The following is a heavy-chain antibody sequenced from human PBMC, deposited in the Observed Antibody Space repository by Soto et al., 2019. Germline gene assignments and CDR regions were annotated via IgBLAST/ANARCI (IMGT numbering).Heavy chain of an antibody. CDR2: IYYSGST. V-gene: IGHV4-31*03. CDR1: GGSISSGGYY. CDR3: ALRLGDPGRLSFYY. D-gene: IGHD3-16*01. J-gene: IGHJ4*02. Sequence: SLTCTVSGGSISSGGYYWSWIRQHPGKGLEWIGYIYYSGSTYYNPSLKSRVTISVDTSKNQFSLKLSSEAAADTAVYYCALRLGDPGRLSFYYWGQGTLVTVSS.